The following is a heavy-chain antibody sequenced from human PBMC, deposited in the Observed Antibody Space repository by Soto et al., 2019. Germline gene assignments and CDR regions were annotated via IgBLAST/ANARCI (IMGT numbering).Heavy chain of an antibody. D-gene: IGHD2-21*02. CDR3: VQSRCGGDCLEIYSSHAYNGLDV. Sequence: QVTLKESGPTLVKPTQTLTLTCTVSGLSLRTTGVGVGWVRQPPGKALEWLALLYWDDDQRYSPSLRSRLTLAKDSSEKQVVLTMTHMDTGDTATYYCVQSRCGGDCLEIYSSHAYNGLDVWGQGTTVTVSS. CDR1: GLSLRTTGVG. CDR2: LYWDDDQ. J-gene: IGHJ6*02. V-gene: IGHV2-5*02.